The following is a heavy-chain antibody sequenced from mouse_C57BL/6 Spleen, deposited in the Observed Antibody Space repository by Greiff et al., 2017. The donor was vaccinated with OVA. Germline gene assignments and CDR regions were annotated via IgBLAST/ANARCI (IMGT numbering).Heavy chain of an antibody. D-gene: IGHD4-1*01. V-gene: IGHV2-2*01. Sequence: VQLVESGPGLVQPSQSLSITCTVSGFSLTSYGVHWVRQSPGKGLEWLGVIWSGGSTDYNAAFISRLSISKDNSKSQVFFKMNSLQADDTAIYYCARELGREAYWGQGTLVTVSA. CDR1: GFSLTSYG. CDR2: IWSGGST. CDR3: ARELGREAY. J-gene: IGHJ3*01.